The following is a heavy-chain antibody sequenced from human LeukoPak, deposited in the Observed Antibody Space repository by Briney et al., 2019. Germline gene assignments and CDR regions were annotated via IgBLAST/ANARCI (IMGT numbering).Heavy chain of an antibody. CDR2: IYYSGST. Sequence: PLETLSLTCAVSGGSISSYYWSWIRQPPGKGLEWIEYIYYSGSTNYNPSLKSRVTISVDTSKNQFSLKLSSVTAADTAVYYCARGSIAAAEGSHWFDPWGQGTLVTVSS. CDR1: GGSISSYY. D-gene: IGHD6-13*01. V-gene: IGHV4-59*01. J-gene: IGHJ5*02. CDR3: ARGSIAAAEGSHWFDP.